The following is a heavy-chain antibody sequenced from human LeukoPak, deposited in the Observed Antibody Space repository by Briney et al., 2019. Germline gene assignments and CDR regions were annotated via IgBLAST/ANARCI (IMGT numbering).Heavy chain of an antibody. Sequence: PGRSLRLSCAASGFTFSSYAMHWVRQAPGKGLEWVAVISYDGSNKYYADSVKGRFTISRDNSKNTLYLQMNSLRAEDTAVYYCAREGYYDFWSGYSKNFDYWGQGTLVTVSS. CDR2: ISYDGSNK. J-gene: IGHJ4*02. V-gene: IGHV3-30-3*01. CDR3: AREGYYDFWSGYSKNFDY. CDR1: GFTFSSYA. D-gene: IGHD3-3*01.